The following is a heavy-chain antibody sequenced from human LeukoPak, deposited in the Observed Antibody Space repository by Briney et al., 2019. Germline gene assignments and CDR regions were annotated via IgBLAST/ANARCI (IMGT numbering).Heavy chain of an antibody. CDR1: GFAFTSSA. CDR2: IVVGSGNT. Sequence: GASVKVSCKASGFAFTSSAVQWVRQARGQRLEWIGWIVVGSGNTNYAQKFQERVTITRDMSTSTACMELSSLRSEDTAVYYCAAPPIAARPNWFDPWGQGTLVTVSS. CDR3: AAPPIAARPNWFDP. V-gene: IGHV1-58*01. D-gene: IGHD6-6*01. J-gene: IGHJ5*02.